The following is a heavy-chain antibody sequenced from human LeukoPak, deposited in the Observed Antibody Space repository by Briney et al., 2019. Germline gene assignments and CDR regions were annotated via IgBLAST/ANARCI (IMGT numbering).Heavy chain of an antibody. V-gene: IGHV3-23*01. Sequence: GGSLRLSCAASGFTFSTYGMSWVRQAPGKGLERVSGISGTGGITYYADSVKGRFTISRDNSKNTLYLQMNTLRAEDTAVYYCAKGRRKMVPFDYWGQGTLVTVSS. CDR1: GFTFSTYG. CDR2: ISGTGGIT. D-gene: IGHD2-8*01. J-gene: IGHJ4*02. CDR3: AKGRRKMVPFDY.